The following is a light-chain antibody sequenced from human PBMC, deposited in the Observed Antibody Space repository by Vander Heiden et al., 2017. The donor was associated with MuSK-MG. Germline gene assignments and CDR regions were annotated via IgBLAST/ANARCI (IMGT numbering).Light chain of an antibody. Sequence: QSALTQPRSVSGSPGQSVTISCTGTSSDVGGYNYVSWYQQHPGNAPKLMIYDVSNRPSGVPDRFSGSKAGNTASLTISGRQAEEEADYYCCSYAGTYTWVFGGGTKLTVL. CDR3: CSYAGTYTWV. V-gene: IGLV2-11*01. J-gene: IGLJ3*02. CDR2: DVS. CDR1: SSDVGGYNY.